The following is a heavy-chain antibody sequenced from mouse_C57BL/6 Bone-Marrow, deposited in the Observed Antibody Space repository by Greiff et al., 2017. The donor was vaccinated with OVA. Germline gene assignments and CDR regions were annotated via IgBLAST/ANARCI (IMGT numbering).Heavy chain of an antibody. CDR2: IDPDTGGT. V-gene: IGHV1-15*01. CDR3: TRTNWDYWYFDV. CDR1: GYTFTDYE. J-gene: IGHJ1*03. D-gene: IGHD4-1*02. Sequence: VKLQQSGAELVRPGASVTLSCKASGYTFTDYEMHWVKQTPVHGLEWIGAIDPDTGGTAYNQKFKGKAILTADKSSSTAYMELRSLTSEDSAVYYCTRTNWDYWYFDVWGTGTTVTVSS.